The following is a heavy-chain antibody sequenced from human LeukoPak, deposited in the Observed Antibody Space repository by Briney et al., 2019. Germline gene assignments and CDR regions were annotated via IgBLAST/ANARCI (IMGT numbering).Heavy chain of an antibody. V-gene: IGHV4-39*01. CDR3: ARPQRDYGDYVEVAWGV. Sequence: PSETLSLTCTVSGGSISNSSYYWGWIRQPPGKGLEWIGNIYYSGSTYYNPSLKSRVTISVDTSKNQFSLKLSSVTAADTAVYYCARPQRDYGDYVEVAWGVWGQGTTVTVSS. CDR2: IYYSGST. D-gene: IGHD4-17*01. CDR1: GGSISNSSYY. J-gene: IGHJ6*02.